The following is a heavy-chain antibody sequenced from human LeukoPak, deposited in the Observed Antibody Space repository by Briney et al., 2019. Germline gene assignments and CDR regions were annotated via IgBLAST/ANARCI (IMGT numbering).Heavy chain of an antibody. CDR3: ARGDYGDYSGTHYYMDV. Sequence: PSETLSLTCTVSGGSVSSGSYYWSWIRQPPGKGLECIGYIYYSGSTNYSPSLKSRVTISLDTSKSQFSLKLSSVTAADTAVYYCARGDYGDYSGTHYYMDVWGKGTTVTVSS. CDR2: IYYSGST. V-gene: IGHV4-61*01. CDR1: GGSVSSGSYY. J-gene: IGHJ6*03. D-gene: IGHD4-17*01.